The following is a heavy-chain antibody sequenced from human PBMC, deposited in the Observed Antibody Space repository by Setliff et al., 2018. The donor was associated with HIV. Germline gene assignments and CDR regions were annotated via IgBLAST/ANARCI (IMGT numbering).Heavy chain of an antibody. J-gene: IGHJ4*02. Sequence: SETLSLTCTVSGDSIGDYYWNWIRQPAGKGLEWIGRVYASAYSNYNPSLKSRVTMSVDTSQNQFFLKLSTVSAADTAVYYCARQQGDSRGFYPHFDYWGQGRLVTVSS. CDR3: ARQQGDSRGFYPHFDY. V-gene: IGHV4-4*07. CDR1: GDSIGDYY. CDR2: VYASAYS. D-gene: IGHD3-22*01.